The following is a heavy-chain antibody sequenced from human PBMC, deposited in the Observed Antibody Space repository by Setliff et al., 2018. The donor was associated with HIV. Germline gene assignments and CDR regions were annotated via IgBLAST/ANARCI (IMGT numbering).Heavy chain of an antibody. CDR1: EFTFSNAW. V-gene: IGHV3-15*01. J-gene: IGHJ4*02. D-gene: IGHD4-17*01. Sequence: GGSLRPSCAASEFTFSNAWMSWVRQAPGKGLEWVGRIKSKTDGGTTEYPAPVKGRFTISRDDSKNTLYLQMNSLKTEDTAVYYCTSLMTAVVYWGQGTMVTVSS. CDR2: IKSKTDGGTT. CDR3: TSLMTAVVY.